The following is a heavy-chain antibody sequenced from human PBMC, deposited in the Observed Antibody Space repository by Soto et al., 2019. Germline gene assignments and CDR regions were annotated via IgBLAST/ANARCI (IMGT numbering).Heavy chain of an antibody. CDR2: IVPIVDTS. J-gene: IGHJ4*02. D-gene: IGHD3-16*02. V-gene: IGHV1-69*05. CDR3: ARGVREFEYLSPQGY. Sequence: SVKVSCKTSGGTFSSYAISWVRQAPGQGLEWMGGIVPIVDTSTYAQKLQDRVTITRDTSASTAYMDLSSLRSEDTAVYYCARGVREFEYLSPQGYWGQGTLVTISS. CDR1: GGTFSSYA.